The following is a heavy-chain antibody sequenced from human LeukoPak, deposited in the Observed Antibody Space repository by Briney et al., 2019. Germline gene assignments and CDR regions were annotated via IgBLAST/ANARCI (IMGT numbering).Heavy chain of an antibody. Sequence: ASVKVSCKASGYTFTGYYMHWVRQAPGQGLEWMGWINPNSGGTNYAQKFQGRVTMTRDTSISTAYMELSRLRSDDTAVYYCAGDSGYFDWLPLSDWFDPWGQGTLVTVSS. CDR3: AGDSGYFDWLPLSDWFDP. J-gene: IGHJ5*02. D-gene: IGHD3-9*01. CDR1: GYTFTGYY. V-gene: IGHV1-2*02. CDR2: INPNSGGT.